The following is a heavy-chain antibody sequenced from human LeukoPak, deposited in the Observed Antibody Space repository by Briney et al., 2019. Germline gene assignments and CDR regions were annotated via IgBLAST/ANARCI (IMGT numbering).Heavy chain of an antibody. Sequence: KPSETLSRTCAVDGGSFSGYYWSWIRQPPGKGLEWIGEINHSGSTNYNPSLKSRVTISVDTSKNQFSLKLSSVTAADTAVYYCARTYTLGSGQGGWFDPWGQGTLVTVSS. V-gene: IGHV4-34*01. D-gene: IGHD6-19*01. CDR1: GGSFSGYY. CDR3: ARTYTLGSGQGGWFDP. J-gene: IGHJ5*02. CDR2: INHSGST.